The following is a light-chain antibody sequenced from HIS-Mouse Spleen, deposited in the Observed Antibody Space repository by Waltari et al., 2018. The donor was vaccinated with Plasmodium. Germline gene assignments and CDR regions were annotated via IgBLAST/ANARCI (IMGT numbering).Light chain of an antibody. CDR1: KLGDKY. J-gene: IGLJ3*02. Sequence: SSELTQPPSVSVSPGQTASITCPGAKLGDKYACWYQQKPGQSPVLVIYQDSKRPSGIPERFSGSSSGTMATLTISGAQVEDEADYYCYSTDSSGNHRVFGGGTKLTVL. CDR2: QDS. V-gene: IGLV3-10*01. CDR3: YSTDSSGNHRV.